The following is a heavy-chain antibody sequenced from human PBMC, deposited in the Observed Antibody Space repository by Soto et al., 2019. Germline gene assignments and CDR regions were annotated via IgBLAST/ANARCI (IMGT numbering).Heavy chain of an antibody. CDR2: ISYDGSNK. J-gene: IGHJ4*02. D-gene: IGHD3-16*01. CDR3: EKSPWGR. CDR1: GFTFSSYG. V-gene: IGHV3-30*18. Sequence: QVQLVESGGGVVQPGRSLRLSCAASGFTFSSYGMHWVRQAPGKGLEWVAVISYDGSNKYYADSVKGRFTISRDNSKNTLYLQMNSLRAEDTAVYYCEKSPWGRWGQGTLVTVSS.